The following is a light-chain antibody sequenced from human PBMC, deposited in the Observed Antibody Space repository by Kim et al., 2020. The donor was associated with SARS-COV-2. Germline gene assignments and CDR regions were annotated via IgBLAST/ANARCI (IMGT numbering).Light chain of an antibody. CDR3: QQYAYWRA. CDR2: GAS. V-gene: IGKV3-15*01. J-gene: IGKJ5*01. Sequence: EIVMTQSPATLSLSPGERATLSCRASQSISSSLAWYQQKPGQAPRVLIYGASARATGVPARFSGSGSGTEFTLTISNLQSEDFAVYYCQQYAYWRALGEGTRREIK. CDR1: QSISSS.